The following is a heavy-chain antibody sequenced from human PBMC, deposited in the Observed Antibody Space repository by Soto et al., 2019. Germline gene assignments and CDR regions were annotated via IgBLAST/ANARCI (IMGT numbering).Heavy chain of an antibody. CDR2: FDPEDGET. J-gene: IGHJ4*02. D-gene: IGHD3-10*01. V-gene: IGHV1-24*01. Sequence: ASVKVSCKVSGYTLTELSMHWVRQAPGKGLEWMGGFDPEDGETIYAQKFQGRVTMTEDTSTDTAYMELSSLRSEDTAVYYCATDVDYYGSGSYTVDYWGQGTLVTVSS. CDR1: GYTLTELS. CDR3: ATDVDYYGSGSYTVDY.